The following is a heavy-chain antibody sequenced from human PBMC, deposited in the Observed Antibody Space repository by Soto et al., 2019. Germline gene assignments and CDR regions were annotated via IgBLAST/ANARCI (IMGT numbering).Heavy chain of an antibody. CDR2: ISSSSSTI. V-gene: IGHV3-48*02. CDR1: VFTFSSYS. Sequence: EVQLVESGGGLVQPGGSLRLSCADSVFTFSSYSLNWVRQAPGKGLEWVSYISSSSSTIYYADSVKGRFTISRDNAKNSLYLQMNSLRDEDTAVYYCARDQKAQTLGYGMDVWGQGTTVTVSS. D-gene: IGHD3-10*01. J-gene: IGHJ6*02. CDR3: ARDQKAQTLGYGMDV.